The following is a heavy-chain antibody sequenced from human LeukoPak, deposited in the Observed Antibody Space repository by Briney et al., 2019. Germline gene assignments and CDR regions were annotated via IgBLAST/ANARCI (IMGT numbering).Heavy chain of an antibody. CDR2: IYYSGST. J-gene: IGHJ4*02. Sequence: SETLSLTCTVSGGSISSYYWSWIRQPPGKGLEWIGYIYYSGSTNYNPSLKSRVTISVDTSKNQFSLKQSSVTAADTAVYYCARHRYCSSTSCYPGTSFDYWGQGTLVTVSS. CDR3: ARHRYCSSTSCYPGTSFDY. V-gene: IGHV4-59*08. D-gene: IGHD2-2*01. CDR1: GGSISSYY.